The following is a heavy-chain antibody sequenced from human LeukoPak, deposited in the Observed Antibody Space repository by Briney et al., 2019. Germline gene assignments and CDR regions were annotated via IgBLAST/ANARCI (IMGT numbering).Heavy chain of an antibody. V-gene: IGHV3-30*18. Sequence: SGGSLRLSCAASGFTFGSYGMHWVRQAPGKGLEWVAVISYDGSNKYYADSVKGRFTISRDNSKNTLYLQMNSLRAEDTAVYYCAKDLSAAAAGSNADYWGQGTLVTVSS. CDR3: AKDLSAAAAGSNADY. CDR1: GFTFGSYG. CDR2: ISYDGSNK. J-gene: IGHJ4*02. D-gene: IGHD6-13*01.